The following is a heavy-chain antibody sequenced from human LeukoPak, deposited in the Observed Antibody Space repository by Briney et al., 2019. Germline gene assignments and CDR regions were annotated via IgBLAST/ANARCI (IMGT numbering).Heavy chain of an antibody. CDR1: GFTFSSYS. J-gene: IGHJ4*02. CDR2: ISGSGGST. V-gene: IGHV3-23*01. Sequence: GGSLRLSCAASGFTFSSYSMNWVRQAPGKGLEWVSAISGSGGSTYYADSVKGRFTISRDNSKNTLYLQMNSLRAEDTAVYYCAKLTTVSTTIIFDYWGQGTLVTVSS. CDR3: AKLTTVSTTIIFDY. D-gene: IGHD4-11*01.